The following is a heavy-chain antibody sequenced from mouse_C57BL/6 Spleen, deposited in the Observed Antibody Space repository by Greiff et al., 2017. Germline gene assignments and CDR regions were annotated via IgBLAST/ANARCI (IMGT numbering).Heavy chain of an antibody. Sequence: QVQLQQPGAELVKPGASVKLSCKASGYTFTSYWMQWVKQRPGQGLEWIGEIDPSDSYTNYNQKFKGKATLTVDTSSSTAYMQLSSLTSEDSAVYYCARLTTVVATDFDVWGTGTTVTVSS. CDR3: ARLTTVVATDFDV. CDR2: IDPSDSYT. V-gene: IGHV1-50*01. D-gene: IGHD1-1*01. CDR1: GYTFTSYW. J-gene: IGHJ1*03.